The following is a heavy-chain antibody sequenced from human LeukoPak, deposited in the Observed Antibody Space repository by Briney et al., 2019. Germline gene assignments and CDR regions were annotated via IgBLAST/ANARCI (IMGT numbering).Heavy chain of an antibody. CDR3: ARKNDFEI. CDR1: GGSITTDH. Sequence: SETLSLTCTVSGGSITTDHWNWLRQPPGKGLEWIGCIYYSGRTYYNPSLESRVTISVDMSKSQFSLRLTSVTAADTALYYCARKNDFEIWGQGTLVLVSS. J-gene: IGHJ3*02. V-gene: IGHV4-59*01. CDR2: IYYSGRT. D-gene: IGHD2/OR15-2a*01.